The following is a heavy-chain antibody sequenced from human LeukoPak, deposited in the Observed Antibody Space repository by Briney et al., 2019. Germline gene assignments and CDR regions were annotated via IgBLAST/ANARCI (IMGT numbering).Heavy chain of an antibody. V-gene: IGHV4-59*08. CDR2: IYYSGST. D-gene: IGHD3-3*01. J-gene: IGHJ4*02. CDR1: GGSISSSY. CDR3: ARLGRGVTIYDY. Sequence: SETLSLTCTVSGGSISSSYWGWIRQPPGKGLEWIGYIYYSGSTNYNPSLKSRVTISVDTSKNQFSLKLSSVTAADAAVYYCARLGRGVTIYDYWGQGTLVTVSS.